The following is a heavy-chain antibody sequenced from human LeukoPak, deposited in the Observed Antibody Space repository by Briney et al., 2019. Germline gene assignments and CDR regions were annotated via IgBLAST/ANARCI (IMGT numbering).Heavy chain of an antibody. CDR2: IYSGGST. Sequence: PGGSLRLSCAASGFTVGSNYMSWVRQAPGKGLEWVSVIYSGGSTYYADSVKGRFTISRHNSKNTLYLQMNSLRAEDTAVYYCARVMDSSGWYYFDYWGQGTLVTVSS. D-gene: IGHD6-19*01. J-gene: IGHJ4*02. CDR1: GFTVGSNY. CDR3: ARVMDSSGWYYFDY. V-gene: IGHV3-53*04.